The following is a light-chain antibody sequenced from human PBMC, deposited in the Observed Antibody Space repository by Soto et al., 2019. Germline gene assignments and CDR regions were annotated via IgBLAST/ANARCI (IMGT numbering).Light chain of an antibody. CDR2: AAS. J-gene: IGKJ1*01. V-gene: IGKV1-9*01. Sequence: IQLTQSPSSLSASVGDRVTITCRASQDISSPLAWYQQKPGKAPKLLIYAASTLQNGVPSRFSGSGSGTDFTLKISRVEAEDVGIYYCMQALQTPPTFGQGTKVEIK. CDR1: QDISSP. CDR3: MQALQTPPT.